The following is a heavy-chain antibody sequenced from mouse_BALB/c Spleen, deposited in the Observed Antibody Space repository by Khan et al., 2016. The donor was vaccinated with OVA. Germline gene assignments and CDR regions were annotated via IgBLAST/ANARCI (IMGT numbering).Heavy chain of an antibody. V-gene: IGHV1S56*01. CDR2: IYPGNVNT. J-gene: IGHJ4*01. Sequence: QVQLKQSGPELVKPGASVRISCKASGYTFTSYYVYWVKQRPGQGLEWIGWIYPGNVNTDYNEKFKGKATLTADKSSSTAYMQLSSLTSEDSAVYFCARWGGNYPSYAMDYWGQGTSVTVSS. D-gene: IGHD2-1*01. CDR3: ARWGGNYPSYAMDY. CDR1: GYTFTSYY.